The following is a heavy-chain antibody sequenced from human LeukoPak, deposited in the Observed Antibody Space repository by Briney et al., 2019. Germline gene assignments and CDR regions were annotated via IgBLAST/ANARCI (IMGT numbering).Heavy chain of an antibody. Sequence: GASVKVSCKASGYTFAGYDMHWVRQAPGQGLEWMGWINPNSGGTNYAQKFQGRVTMTRDTSISTAYMELSRLRSDDTAVYYCARTVIGGYSSGWDTNDFDYWGQGTLVTVSS. CDR2: INPNSGGT. CDR3: ARTVIGGYSSGWDTNDFDY. V-gene: IGHV1-2*02. CDR1: GYTFAGYD. J-gene: IGHJ4*02. D-gene: IGHD6-19*01.